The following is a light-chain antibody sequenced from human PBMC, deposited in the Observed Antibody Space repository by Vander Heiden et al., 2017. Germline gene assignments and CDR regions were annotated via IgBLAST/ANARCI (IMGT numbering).Light chain of an antibody. CDR1: QDIGNY. CDR3: QQDDILPRT. V-gene: IGKV1-33*01. J-gene: IGKJ2*02. Sequence: DIDMTQSPSSLAASVGDRVTIPCQASQDIGNYVNWYQQKPGKAPKLLIYDASNLEAGVPSRFSGSGSGTDFTVTINSLQPEDFATYYCQQDDILPRTFGRGTKMEIK. CDR2: DAS.